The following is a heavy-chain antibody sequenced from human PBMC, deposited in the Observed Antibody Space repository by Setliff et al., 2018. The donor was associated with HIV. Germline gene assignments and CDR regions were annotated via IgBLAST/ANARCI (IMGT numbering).Heavy chain of an antibody. D-gene: IGHD3-22*01. Sequence: PGGSLRLSCAASGFTFSSYWIHWVRQAPGEGLLWVSRINTDGSSTNYADSVRGRFTISRDDAKSSLYLQMHSLRAEDTAIYYCARDRASSAYYSHFDYWGQGNMVTVSS. V-gene: IGHV3-74*01. CDR3: ARDRASSAYYSHFDY. CDR1: GFTFSSYW. CDR2: INTDGSST. J-gene: IGHJ4*02.